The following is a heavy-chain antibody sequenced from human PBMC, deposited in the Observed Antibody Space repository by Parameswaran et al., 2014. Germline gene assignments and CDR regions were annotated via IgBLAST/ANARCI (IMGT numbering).Heavy chain of an antibody. CDR2: INPSGGST. D-gene: IGHD6-13*01. V-gene: IGHV1-46*01. Sequence: WVRQAPGQGLEWMGIINPSGGSTSYAQKFQGRVTMTRDTSTSTVYMELSSLRSEDTAVYYCARLTREASAAAGMVDIWGQGTMVTVSS. J-gene: IGHJ3*02. CDR3: ARLTREASAAAGMVDI.